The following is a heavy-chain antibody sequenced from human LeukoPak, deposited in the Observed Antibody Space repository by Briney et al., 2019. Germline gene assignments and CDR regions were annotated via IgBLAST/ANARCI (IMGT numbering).Heavy chain of an antibody. CDR3: ASSSSRLFDY. Sequence: GGSLRLSCAASAFTFSTYSMNWVRQAPGKGLEWVSYISSSGSTIYYADSVKGRFTIPRDNAKNSLYLQMNSLRAEDTAVYYCASSSSRLFDYWGQGTLVTVSS. V-gene: IGHV3-48*01. CDR1: AFTFSTYS. D-gene: IGHD6-13*01. CDR2: ISSSGSTI. J-gene: IGHJ4*02.